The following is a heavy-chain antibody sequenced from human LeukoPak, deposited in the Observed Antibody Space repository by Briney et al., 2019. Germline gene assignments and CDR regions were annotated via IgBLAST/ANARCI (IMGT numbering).Heavy chain of an antibody. V-gene: IGHV3-64D*06. CDR3: VKDRASSSWYGAFDM. D-gene: IGHD6-13*01. Sequence: GGSLRLSCSDSGFTFRSLAMHWVRQDPGKGLQYVSGVSGDGDTTYYADSAKGRFTISRDNSKNTLFLQMSRLRHDDTAMYYCVKDRASSSWYGAFDMWGRGTMVTV. CDR1: GFTFRSLA. CDR2: VSGDGDTT. J-gene: IGHJ3*02.